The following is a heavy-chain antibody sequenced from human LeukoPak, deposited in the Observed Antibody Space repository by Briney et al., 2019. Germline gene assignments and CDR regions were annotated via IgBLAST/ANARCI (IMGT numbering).Heavy chain of an antibody. V-gene: IGHV1-69*13. D-gene: IGHD5-12*01. CDR2: IIPIFGTA. J-gene: IGHJ4*02. Sequence: SVKVSCKASGGTFSSYAISWVRQAPGQGLEWMGGIIPIFGTANYAQKFQGRVTITADESTSTAYMELSSLRSEDTAVYYCARDTGWLRPRWFFDYWGQGTLVTVSS. CDR3: ARDTGWLRPRWFFDY. CDR1: GGTFSSYA.